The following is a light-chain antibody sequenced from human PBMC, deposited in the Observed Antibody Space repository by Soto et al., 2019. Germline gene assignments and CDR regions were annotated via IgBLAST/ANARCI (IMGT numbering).Light chain of an antibody. CDR1: QSVSNN. CDR3: QQYNNWPRT. J-gene: IGKJ1*01. Sequence: VLTQSPGALSLSTGERATLSCMASQSVSNNLAWYQQKPGQAPRLLIYGASTMATGIPVRFSGSGSGTEFILTISCLQSEDFAVYYCQQYNNWPRTFGQGSKVDI. CDR2: GAS. V-gene: IGKV3-15*01.